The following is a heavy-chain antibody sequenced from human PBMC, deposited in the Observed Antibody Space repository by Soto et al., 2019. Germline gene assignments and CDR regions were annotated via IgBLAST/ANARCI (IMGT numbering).Heavy chain of an antibody. V-gene: IGHV1-69*01. J-gene: IGHJ6*02. CDR1: GGTFSSYA. D-gene: IGHD6-13*01. CDR2: IIPIFGTA. CDR3: ARIITAAADYYYYYGMDV. Sequence: QVQLVQSGAEVKKPGSSVKVSCKASGGTFSSYAISWVRQAPGQGLEWMGGIIPIFGTANYAQKFQGRVTITADESMSTAYMELSSLRSEDTAVYYCARIITAAADYYYYYGMDVWGQGTTVTVSS.